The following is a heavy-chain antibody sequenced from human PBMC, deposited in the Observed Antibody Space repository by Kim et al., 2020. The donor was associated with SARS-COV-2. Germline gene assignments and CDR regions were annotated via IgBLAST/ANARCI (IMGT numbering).Heavy chain of an antibody. CDR2: INPSGGRT. V-gene: IGHV1-46*02. Sequence: ASVKVSCKASGYTFNRYFMHWVRPAPGQGLEWMGIINPSGGRTSYAQKFQGRVTMTRDTSTSTGYMELSSLRSEDTAVYYCARDMYGVVVIPDPSYCDYWGQGTLVTVSS. D-gene: IGHD3-22*01. J-gene: IGHJ4*02. CDR1: GYTFNRYF. CDR3: ARDMYGVVVIPDPSYCDY.